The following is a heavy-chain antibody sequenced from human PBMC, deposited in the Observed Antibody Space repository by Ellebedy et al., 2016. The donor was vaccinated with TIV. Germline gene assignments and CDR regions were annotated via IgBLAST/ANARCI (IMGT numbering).Heavy chain of an antibody. CDR1: GFTFDIYG. Sequence: PGGSLRLSCAASGFTFDIYGMSWVRQAPGKGLEWVSKISGNGGNTYYADSMKGRFTISRDNSKNTLYLQMNSLRAEVAAEYYCATRGGIWGNGDYFYYMDVWGKGTTVTVSS. D-gene: IGHD3-16*01. V-gene: IGHV3-23*01. CDR3: ATRGGIWGNGDYFYYMDV. J-gene: IGHJ6*03. CDR2: ISGNGGNT.